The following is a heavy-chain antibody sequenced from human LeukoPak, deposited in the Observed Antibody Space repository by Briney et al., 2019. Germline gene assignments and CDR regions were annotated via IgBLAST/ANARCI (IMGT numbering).Heavy chain of an antibody. J-gene: IGHJ4*02. V-gene: IGHV5-51*01. CDR2: IQPGDSDT. D-gene: IGHD5-18*01. Sequence: GESLKISCKSSGYSFSSHWIGWVRQMPGKGLERMGIIQPGDSDTRCSPSFQGQVTISADKSISTAYLQWSSLKASDTAMYYCARQYSYGSFDYWGQGTLVTVSS. CDR1: GYSFSSHW. CDR3: ARQYSYGSFDY.